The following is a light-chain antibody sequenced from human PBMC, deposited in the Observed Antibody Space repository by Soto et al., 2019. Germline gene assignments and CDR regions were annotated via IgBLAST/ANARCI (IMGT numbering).Light chain of an antibody. J-gene: IGKJ2*01. CDR2: AAS. V-gene: IGKV1-12*01. CDR1: QGISSW. Sequence: DIQMTQSPSSVSASVGDRVTITCRASQGISSWLAWYPQKPGKAPTLLIYAASNLQSGVPSRFSGSGSGTDFTLTISSLQPEDFATYYCQQANSLPYTFGQGTKLEIK. CDR3: QQANSLPYT.